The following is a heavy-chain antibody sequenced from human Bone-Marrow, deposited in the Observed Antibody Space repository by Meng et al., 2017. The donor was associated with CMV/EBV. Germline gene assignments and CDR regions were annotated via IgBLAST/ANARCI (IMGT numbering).Heavy chain of an antibody. J-gene: IGHJ4*02. CDR2: IYYSGST. CDR3: ARHPLGSTSSHFDY. CDR1: GGSVNSGSYY. Sequence: SETLSLTCTVSGGSVNSGSYYWSWIRQPPGKGLEWIGYIYYSGSTNYNPSLKSRVTISLDTSKNQFSLKLSSVTAADTAVYYCARHPLGSTSSHFDYWGQGTLVTVSS. V-gene: IGHV4-61*01. D-gene: IGHD2/OR15-2a*01.